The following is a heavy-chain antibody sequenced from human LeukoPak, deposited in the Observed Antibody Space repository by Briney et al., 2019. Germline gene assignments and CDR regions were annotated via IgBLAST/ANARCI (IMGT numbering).Heavy chain of an antibody. D-gene: IGHD3-22*01. V-gene: IGHV1-2*02. CDR3: ARGPHYYDPPDY. J-gene: IGHJ4*02. CDR1: GYTFTCHH. CDR2: INPNSGGT. Sequence: ASVKVSCKASGYTFTCHHMYWARHAPGQGLEWVGWINPNSGGTNYAQKFQGRVTMTRDTSITTAYMELSRLGSDDTAGYYCARGPHYYDPPDYWGQGTLVTVSS.